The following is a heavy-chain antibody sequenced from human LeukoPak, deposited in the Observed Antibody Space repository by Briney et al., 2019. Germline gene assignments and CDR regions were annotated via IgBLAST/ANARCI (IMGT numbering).Heavy chain of an antibody. CDR2: TYYRSKWYN. V-gene: IGHV6-1*01. CDR3: ARDIVVVPAALNWFDP. J-gene: IGHJ5*02. CDR1: GDSVSSNSAA. D-gene: IGHD2-2*01. Sequence: SQTLSLTCAISGDSVSSNSAAWNWIRQSPSRGLEWLGRTYYRSKWYNDYAVSVKSRITINPDTSKNQFSLQLNSVTPEDTAVYYCARDIVVVPAALNWFDPWGQGTLVTVSS.